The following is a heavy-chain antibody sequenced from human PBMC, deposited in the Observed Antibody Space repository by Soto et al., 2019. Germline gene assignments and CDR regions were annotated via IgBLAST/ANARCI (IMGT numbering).Heavy chain of an antibody. D-gene: IGHD2-8*01. CDR2: IYYSGNT. CDR3: ARRLMVGP. Sequence: SETLSLTCTVSGGSISTYHWNWIRQPPGKGLEWLGYIYYSGNTNYNPSLKSRVTISVDTSKNQFSLKLRSVTAADTAVYYCARRLMVGPWGQGALVTVSS. CDR1: GGSISTYH. V-gene: IGHV4-59*01. J-gene: IGHJ5*02.